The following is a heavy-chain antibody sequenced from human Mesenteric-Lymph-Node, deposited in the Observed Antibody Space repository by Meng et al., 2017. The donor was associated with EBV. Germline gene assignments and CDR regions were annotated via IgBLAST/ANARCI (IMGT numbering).Heavy chain of an antibody. CDR3: TRDGYNRDFDY. CDR1: GYTFTSYG. J-gene: IGHJ4*02. Sequence: QVQLVLAGVEGKKPGASVKVSCKASGYTFTSYGISWVRQAPGQGLEWMGWISPHNGDTNYAQKLQGRVTMTTDTSTSTAYMELRSLRSDDTAVYYCTRDGYNRDFDYWGQGTLVTVSS. CDR2: ISPHNGDT. D-gene: IGHD5-24*01. V-gene: IGHV1-18*01.